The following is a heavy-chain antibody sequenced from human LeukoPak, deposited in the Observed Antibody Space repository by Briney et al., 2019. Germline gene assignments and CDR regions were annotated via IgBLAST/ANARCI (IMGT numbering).Heavy chain of an antibody. CDR2: IRSKAYGGTT. CDR1: GFTFGDYA. J-gene: IGHJ4*02. Sequence: GGSLRLSCTASGFTFGDYAMSWVRQAPGKGLEWVGFIRSKAYGGTTEYAASVKGRFTISRDDSKSIAYLQMNSLKTEDTAVYYCTSDPEYCGGDCYSFDYWGQGTLVTVSS. CDR3: TSDPEYCGGDCYSFDY. V-gene: IGHV3-49*04. D-gene: IGHD2-21*01.